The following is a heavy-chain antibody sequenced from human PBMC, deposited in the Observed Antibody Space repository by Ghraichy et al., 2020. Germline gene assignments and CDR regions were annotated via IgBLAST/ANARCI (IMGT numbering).Heavy chain of an antibody. J-gene: IGHJ1*01. CDR2: INHSGST. V-gene: IGHV4-34*01. CDR1: GGSFSGYY. D-gene: IGHD3-22*01. CDR3: ARGPYYYDSSGYYYVRYFQH. Sequence: SETLSLTCAVYGGSFSGYYWSWIRQPPGKGLEWIGEINHSGSTNYNPSLKSRVTISVDTSKNQFSLKLSSVTAADTAVYYCARGPYYYDSSGYYYVRYFQHWGQGTLVTVSS.